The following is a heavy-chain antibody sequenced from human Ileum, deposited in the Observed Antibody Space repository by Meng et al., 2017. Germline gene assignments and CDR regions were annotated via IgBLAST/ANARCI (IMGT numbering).Heavy chain of an antibody. CDR2: MNTDKGNT. D-gene: IGHD1-1*01. J-gene: IGHJ4*02. CDR3: AREGAYNGGDY. CDR1: GYTFTTYG. V-gene: IGHV1-18*01. Sequence: QVQLVRSGAEVKKPGASGKVSCKASGYTFTTYGISWVRQAPGQGLEWMGWMNTDKGNTNYAQKFQGRVTMTRDTSTSTAYMELRSLRSDDTAVYYCAREGAYNGGDYWGQGTLVTVSS.